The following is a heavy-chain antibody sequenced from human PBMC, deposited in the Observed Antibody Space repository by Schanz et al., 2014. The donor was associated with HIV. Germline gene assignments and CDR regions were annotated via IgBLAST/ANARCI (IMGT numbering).Heavy chain of an antibody. CDR3: AKDKSRHTYSSSSIFDP. V-gene: IGHV3-30*18. D-gene: IGHD6-13*01. J-gene: IGHJ5*02. CDR1: GFPFSSYS. CDR2: ISYDGRNK. Sequence: QVQLVESGGGVVQPGGSLTLSCEASGFPFSSYSMNWVRQAPGKGLEWVAVISYDGRNKYYEDSVKGRFTISRDNSKNTLYLQMNSLRPEDTAVYYCAKDKSRHTYSSSSIFDPWGQGTLVTVSS.